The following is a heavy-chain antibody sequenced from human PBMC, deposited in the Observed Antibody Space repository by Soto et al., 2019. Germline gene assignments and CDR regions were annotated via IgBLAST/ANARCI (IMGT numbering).Heavy chain of an antibody. CDR3: DTGNITIFGVVILYGMDG. V-gene: IGHV5-10-1*01. Sequence: TISWSGSGSSFPSYWTSWVRQMPGKGLEWMGRIHPSDSYTNYSPSLQGHGTISADRSISTASLQWSSLKASGTSMYYCDTGNITIFGVVILYGMDGWGQGTRVTVSS. J-gene: IGHJ6*02. D-gene: IGHD3-3*01. CDR1: GSSFPSYW. CDR2: IHPSDSYT.